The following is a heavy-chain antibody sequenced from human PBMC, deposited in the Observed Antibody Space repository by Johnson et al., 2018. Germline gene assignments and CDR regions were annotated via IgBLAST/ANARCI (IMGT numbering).Heavy chain of an antibody. J-gene: IGHJ1*01. Sequence: QVQLVESGGGVVQPGRSLRLSCAASGFTFSSYGMHWVRQAPGKGLEWVAVISYDGRNKYYADSVKGRFTISRENSKNTMCLQMNSRGAGDTAVYYCATGRYGGCGSCSDPGLFQHWGQGTLVTVSS. D-gene: IGHD2-15*01. CDR2: ISYDGRNK. V-gene: IGHV3-30*03. CDR3: ATGRYGGCGSCSDPGLFQH. CDR1: GFTFSSYG.